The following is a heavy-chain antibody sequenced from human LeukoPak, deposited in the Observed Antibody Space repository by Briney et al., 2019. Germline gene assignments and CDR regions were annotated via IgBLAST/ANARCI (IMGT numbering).Heavy chain of an antibody. V-gene: IGHV4-39*01. J-gene: IGHJ4*02. CDR1: GGSISNSSYY. Sequence: SETLSLTCTVSGGSISNSSYYWGWIRQPPGKGLEWIGSFYYSGSTYYNPSLKSRVTISVDTPKNQFSLKLSSVTAADTAVYYCANRYCSGGSCYFDYWGQGTLVTVSS. CDR3: ANRYCSGGSCYFDY. D-gene: IGHD2-15*01. CDR2: FYYSGST.